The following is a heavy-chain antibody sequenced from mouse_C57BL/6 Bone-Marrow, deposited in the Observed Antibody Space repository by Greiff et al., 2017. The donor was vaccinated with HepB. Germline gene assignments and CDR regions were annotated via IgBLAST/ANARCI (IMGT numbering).Heavy chain of an antibody. V-gene: IGHV5-4*03. CDR3: ARGPPWFAY. CDR1: GFTFSSYA. J-gene: IGHJ3*01. CDR2: ISDGGSYT. D-gene: IGHD6-1*01. Sequence: EVKLVESGGGLVKPGGSLKLSCAASGFTFSSYAMSWVRQTPEKRLEWVATISDGGSYTYYPDNVKGRFTISRDNAKNNLYLQMSHLKSEDTAMYYCARGPPWFAYWGQGTLVTVSA.